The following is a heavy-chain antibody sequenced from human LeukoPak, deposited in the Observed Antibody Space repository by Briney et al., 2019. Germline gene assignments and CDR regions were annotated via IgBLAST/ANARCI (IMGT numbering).Heavy chain of an antibody. CDR2: ISWNSGSI. CDR3: AKDLGATGGTYYFDY. V-gene: IGHV3-9*01. J-gene: IGHJ4*02. Sequence: PGGSLRLSCAASGFTFDDYAMHWVRQAPGKGLEWVSGISWNSGSIGYADSVKGRLTISRDNAKNSLYLQMNSLRAEDTALYYCAKDLGATGGTYYFDYWGQGTLVTVSS. D-gene: IGHD1-26*01. CDR1: GFTFDDYA.